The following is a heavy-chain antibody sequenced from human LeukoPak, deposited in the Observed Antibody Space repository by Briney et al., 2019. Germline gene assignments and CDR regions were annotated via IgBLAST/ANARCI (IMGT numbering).Heavy chain of an antibody. V-gene: IGHV3-23*01. CDR3: ATSTYYYDSSGSKY. J-gene: IGHJ4*02. CDR2: ISGIGGST. Sequence: GGSLRLSCAASGFTFSSYGMSWVRQAPGKGLEWVSAISGIGGSTYYADSVKGRFTISRDNSKNTLYLQMNSLRAEDTAVYYCATSTYYYDSSGSKYWGQGTLVTVSS. D-gene: IGHD3-22*01. CDR1: GFTFSSYG.